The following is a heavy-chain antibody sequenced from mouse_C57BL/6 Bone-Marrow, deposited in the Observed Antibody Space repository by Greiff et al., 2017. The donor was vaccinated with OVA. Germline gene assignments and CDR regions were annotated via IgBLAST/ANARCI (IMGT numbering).Heavy chain of an antibody. CDR3: AVYSNYDYFDY. D-gene: IGHD2-5*01. CDR2: ISSGSSTI. CDR1: GFTFSDYG. Sequence: DVQLVESGGGLVKPGGSLKLSCAASGFTFSDYGMHWVRQAPEKGLEWVAYISSGSSTIYYADTVKGRFTISRDNAKNTLFLQMTSLRSEDTAMYYCAVYSNYDYFDYWGQGTTLTVSS. J-gene: IGHJ2*01. V-gene: IGHV5-17*01.